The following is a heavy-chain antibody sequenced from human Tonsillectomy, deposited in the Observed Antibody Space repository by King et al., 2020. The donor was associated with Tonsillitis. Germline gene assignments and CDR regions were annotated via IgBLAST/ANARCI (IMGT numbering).Heavy chain of an antibody. CDR3: AKAGTNLGVKIYREFDD. D-gene: IGHD2/OR15-2a*01. CDR1: GIVFSSSD. J-gene: IGHJ4*02. Sequence: QVQLVQSGAEVKKPGSSVEVSCKASGIVFSSSDINWVRQAPGQGLEWVGGLTPLFGSANYAQKFQGRVTIFADESTTTSYMELTSLRFEDTAVYYCAKAGTNLGVKIYREFDDWGQGTLITVSS. CDR2: LTPLFGSA. V-gene: IGHV1-69*12.